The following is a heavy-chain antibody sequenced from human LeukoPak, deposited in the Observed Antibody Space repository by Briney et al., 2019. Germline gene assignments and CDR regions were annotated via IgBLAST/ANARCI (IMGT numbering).Heavy chain of an antibody. V-gene: IGHV3-7*04. D-gene: IGHD3-10*01. Sequence: PGGSLRLSCAASEFTFNRYWMSWVRQAPGKGLQWVANIKQDGSEAHYVDSVKGRFTISKDNAKSSLSLQMNCLNVDDTGVYFCTRVALFGSGRTHLDFWSQGTLVSVSS. CDR1: EFTFNRYW. CDR2: IKQDGSEA. CDR3: TRVALFGSGRTHLDF. J-gene: IGHJ4*02.